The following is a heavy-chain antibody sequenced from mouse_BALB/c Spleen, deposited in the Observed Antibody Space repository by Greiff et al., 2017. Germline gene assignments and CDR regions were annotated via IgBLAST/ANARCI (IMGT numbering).Heavy chain of an antibody. CDR2: ISDGGSYT. D-gene: IGHD2-1*01. CDR1: GFTFSDYY. J-gene: IGHJ4*01. Sequence: EVKLMESGGGLVKPGGSLKLSCAASGFTFSDYYMYWVRQTPEKRLEWVATISDGGSYTYYPDSVKGRFTISRDNAKNNLYLQMSSLKSEDTAMYYCARGDYGNSHYAMDYWGQGTSVTVSS. CDR3: ARGDYGNSHYAMDY. V-gene: IGHV5-4*02.